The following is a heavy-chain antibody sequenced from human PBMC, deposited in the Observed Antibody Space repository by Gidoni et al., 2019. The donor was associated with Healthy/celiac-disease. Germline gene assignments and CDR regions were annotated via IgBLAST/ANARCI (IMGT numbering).Heavy chain of an antibody. Sequence: QVQPVQSGSELKQPGASVKVSCKASGSAFTSYAMNWVRQAPGQGLEWMGWINTNTGNPTYAQGFTGRFVFSLDTSVSTAYLQISSLKAEDTAVYYCAREPRVVPVGWFDPWGQGTLVTVSS. CDR2: INTNTGNP. J-gene: IGHJ5*02. V-gene: IGHV7-4-1*02. CDR3: AREPRVVPVGWFDP. D-gene: IGHD2-2*01. CDR1: GSAFTSYA.